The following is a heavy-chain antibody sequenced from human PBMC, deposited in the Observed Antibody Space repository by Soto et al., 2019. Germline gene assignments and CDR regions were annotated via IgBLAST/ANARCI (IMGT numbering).Heavy chain of an antibody. J-gene: IGHJ3*02. V-gene: IGHV3-7*01. CDR3: ARHPAVTSYDAFDI. D-gene: IGHD4-17*01. CDR1: GFTFSSYW. Sequence: EVQLVESGGGLVQPGGSLRLSCAASGFTFSSYWMSWVRQAPGKGLEWVANIKQDGSEKYYVDSVKGRFTISRDNAKNSLYLQMNSLRAEDTAVYYCARHPAVTSYDAFDIWGQGTMVTVSS. CDR2: IKQDGSEK.